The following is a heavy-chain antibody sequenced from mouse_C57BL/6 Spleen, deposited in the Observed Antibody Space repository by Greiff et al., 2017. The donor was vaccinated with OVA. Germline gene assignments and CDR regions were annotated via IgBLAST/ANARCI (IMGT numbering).Heavy chain of an antibody. V-gene: IGHV1-76*01. Sequence: VQLKQSGAELVRPGASVKLSCKASGYTFTDYYINWVKQRPGPGLEWIARIYPGRGNTYYNEKFKGQATLTEGKSSSTAYMQLISLTSEDSAVYFCARSYYYGSSYVYAMDYWGQGTSVTVSS. CDR1: GYTFTDYY. CDR2: IYPGRGNT. D-gene: IGHD1-1*01. CDR3: ARSYYYGSSYVYAMDY. J-gene: IGHJ4*01.